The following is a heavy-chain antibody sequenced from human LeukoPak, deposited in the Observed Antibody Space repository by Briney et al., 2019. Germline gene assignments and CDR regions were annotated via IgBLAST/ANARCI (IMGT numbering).Heavy chain of an antibody. J-gene: IGHJ5*02. CDR1: GGSFSGYY. D-gene: IGHD3-16*02. V-gene: IGHV4-34*01. CDR3: ARSARLGELSSSNWFDP. CDR2: INHSGST. Sequence: SETLSLTCAVYGGSFSGYYWSWTRQPPGKGQEWIGEINHSGSTNYNPSLKSRVTISVDTSKNQFSLKLSSVTAADTAVYYCARSARLGELSSSNWFDPWGQGTLVTVSS.